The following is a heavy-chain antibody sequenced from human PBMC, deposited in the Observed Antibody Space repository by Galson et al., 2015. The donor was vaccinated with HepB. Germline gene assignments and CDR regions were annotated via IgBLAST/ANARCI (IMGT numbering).Heavy chain of an antibody. J-gene: IGHJ5*02. Sequence: SVKVSCKASGDTLNSYAVSWVRQAPGQEPEWMGLIMTMVGTSKYAHKFQGRVVITVDTSATTSYLQLDRLTSQDTAVYYCALGGMAKQMPFDPWGQGTLVTVSS. V-gene: IGHV1-69*06. CDR2: IMTMVGTS. D-gene: IGHD3-10*01. CDR3: ALGGMAKQMPFDP. CDR1: GDTLNSYA.